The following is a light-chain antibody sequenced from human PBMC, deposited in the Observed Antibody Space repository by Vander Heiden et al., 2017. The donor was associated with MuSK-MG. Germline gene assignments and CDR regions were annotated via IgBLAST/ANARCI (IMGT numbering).Light chain of an antibody. CDR2: GAS. V-gene: IGKV3-20*01. Sequence: IVLTHSPGTLSLSPGEGATLYCRASQSVSSNYVAWYQQKPGQAPRLLIYGASTRATDIPDRFRGGGSGTDFTLTISRLEPEDFAVYYCQQYGRSPGTFGQGTKVDIK. CDR3: QQYGRSPGT. J-gene: IGKJ1*01. CDR1: QSVSSNY.